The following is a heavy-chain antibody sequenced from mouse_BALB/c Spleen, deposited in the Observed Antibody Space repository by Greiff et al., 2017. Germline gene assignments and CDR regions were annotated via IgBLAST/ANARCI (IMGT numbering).Heavy chain of an antibody. V-gene: IGHV7-3*02. J-gene: IGHJ4*01. CDR2: IRNKANGYTT. CDR1: GFTFTDYY. CDR3: ARDLYRYDNAMDY. D-gene: IGHD2-14*01. Sequence: EVQLVESGGGLVQPGGSLRLSCATSGFTFTDYYMSWVRQPPGKALEWLGFIRNKANGYTTEYSASVKGRFTISRDNSQSILYLQMNTLRAEDSATYYCARDLYRYDNAMDYWGQGTSVTVSS.